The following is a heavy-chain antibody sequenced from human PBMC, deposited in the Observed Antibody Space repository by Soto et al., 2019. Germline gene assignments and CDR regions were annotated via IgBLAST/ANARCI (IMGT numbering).Heavy chain of an antibody. J-gene: IGHJ6*03. V-gene: IGHV6-1*01. D-gene: IGHD6-13*01. CDR2: TYYGSKWYN. Sequence: SQTLSLTCAISGDSVSSNSAAWNWIRQSPSRGLEWLGRTYYGSKWYNDYAVSVKSRININPDTSKNQFSLQLNSVTPEDTAVYYCARDRKVCECSSCPTGYYYMDVWGKGTTVTVSS. CDR1: GDSVSSNSAA. CDR3: ARDRKVCECSSCPTGYYYMDV.